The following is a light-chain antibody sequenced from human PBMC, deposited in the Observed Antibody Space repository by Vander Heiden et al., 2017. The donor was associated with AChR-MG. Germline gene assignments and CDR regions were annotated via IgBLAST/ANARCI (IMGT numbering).Light chain of an antibody. CDR1: QRISSW. CDR2: KAS. CDR3: QQYNTYSVWT. V-gene: IGKV1-5*03. J-gene: IGKJ1*01. Sequence: DFQMTQSPSTLSASVGDRVTITCRASQRISSWLAWYQQKPGKAPKLLIYKASALETGVPSRFSGSGSGTEFTLTISSLQPDDFATYYCQQYNTYSVWTFGQGTKVEIK.